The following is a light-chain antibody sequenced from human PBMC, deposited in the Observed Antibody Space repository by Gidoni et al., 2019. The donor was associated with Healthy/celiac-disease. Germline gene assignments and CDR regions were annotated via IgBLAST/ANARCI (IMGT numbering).Light chain of an antibody. CDR3: CSYAGSSTSV. V-gene: IGLV2-23*02. CDR2: EVS. Sequence: QSPLTQPASVSASPGHSITISCTGTSTDVGSYNIVSWYQQHPGKAPKLMIYEVSKRPSGVSNRFSGSKSGNTASLTISGLQAEDEADYYCCSYAGSSTSVFGGGTKLTVL. CDR1: STDVGSYNI. J-gene: IGLJ3*02.